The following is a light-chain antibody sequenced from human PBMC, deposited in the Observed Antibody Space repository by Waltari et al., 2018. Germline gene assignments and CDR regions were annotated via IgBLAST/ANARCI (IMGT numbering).Light chain of an antibody. CDR2: GAS. Sequence: DIHMTPFPSSLSASVVDSVTITCRTSQAIRTDLGWFPQKPGKSPKRLIHGASRWQCGVPSRFSGSGYGTEFTLTIISLQPEDCATYYCLQHNTYPRTFGGGTKVESK. J-gene: IGKJ4*01. CDR3: LQHNTYPRT. CDR1: QAIRTD. V-gene: IGKV1-17*01.